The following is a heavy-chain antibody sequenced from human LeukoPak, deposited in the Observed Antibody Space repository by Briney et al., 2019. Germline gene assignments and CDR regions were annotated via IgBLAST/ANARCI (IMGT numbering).Heavy chain of an antibody. Sequence: PSETLSLTCSVSAYSINTNSYWAWIRQPPGKGLEWIGSSHHGGNTYHHPSLKSRVTISIDTSKNQFSLELYSVTAADTAEYYCARWLGNGFGMWGQGTVVTVSS. D-gene: IGHD3-22*01. CDR3: ARWLGNGFGM. J-gene: IGHJ3*02. CDR1: AYSINTNSY. V-gene: IGHV4-38-2*01. CDR2: SHHGGNT.